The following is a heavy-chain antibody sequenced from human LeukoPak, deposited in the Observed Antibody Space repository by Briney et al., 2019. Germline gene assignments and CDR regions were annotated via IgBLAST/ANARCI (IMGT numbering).Heavy chain of an antibody. CDR2: IYSGGST. D-gene: IGHD1-7*01. V-gene: IGHV3-53*01. CDR3: ARAGLYNWNYEGTAYFDY. J-gene: IGHJ4*02. Sequence: PGGSLRLSCAASEFSVGSNYMTWVRQAPGKGLEWVSLIYSGGSTYYADSVKGRFTISRDNAKNSLYLQMNSLRAEDTALYYCARAGLYNWNYEGTAYFDYWGQGTLVTVSS. CDR1: EFSVGSNY.